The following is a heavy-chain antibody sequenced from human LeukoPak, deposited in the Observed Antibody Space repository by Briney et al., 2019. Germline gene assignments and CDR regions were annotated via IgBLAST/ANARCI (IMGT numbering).Heavy chain of an antibody. V-gene: IGHV3-30*02. D-gene: IGHD4/OR15-4a*01. CDR2: IEYDGSRE. CDR3: AKDSAQPVWWNNWFDP. J-gene: IGHJ5*02. CDR1: GFIFSKHG. Sequence: GESLRLSFATSGFIFSKHGMHWVRQAPGKGLEWVAFIEYDGSREYVDSVKGRFTVSRDNSENTLFLQMNSLRAEDTAIYYCAKDSAQPVWWNNWFDPWGQGTLVSVSS.